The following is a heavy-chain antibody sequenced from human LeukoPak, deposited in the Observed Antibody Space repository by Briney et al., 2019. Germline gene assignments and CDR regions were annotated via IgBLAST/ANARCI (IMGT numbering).Heavy chain of an antibody. D-gene: IGHD3-10*01. J-gene: IGHJ4*02. V-gene: IGHV3-30*01. Sequence: GTSLRLSCAASGFTFTSYTMHWVRQPPGQGLEWVAATSYDGGNRYYADYVKGRFTISRDNSNNTLFLQMKSLRPEDTAVYFCVRKSLRFKYYDYWGQGIWVTVSS. CDR3: VRKSLRFKYYDY. CDR1: GFTFTSYT. CDR2: TSYDGGNR.